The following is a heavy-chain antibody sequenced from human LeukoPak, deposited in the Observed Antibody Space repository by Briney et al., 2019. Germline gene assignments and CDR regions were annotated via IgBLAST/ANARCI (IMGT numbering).Heavy chain of an antibody. Sequence: GGPLRLSCAASGFTVSSNYMSWVRQAPGKGLEWVSVIYSGGSTYYADSVKGRFTISRDNSKNTLYLQMNSLRAEDTAVYYRARDRGWSTSYYYYGMDVWGQGTTVTVSS. D-gene: IGHD6-19*01. V-gene: IGHV3-53*01. CDR3: ARDRGWSTSYYYYGMDV. CDR2: IYSGGST. CDR1: GFTVSSNY. J-gene: IGHJ6*02.